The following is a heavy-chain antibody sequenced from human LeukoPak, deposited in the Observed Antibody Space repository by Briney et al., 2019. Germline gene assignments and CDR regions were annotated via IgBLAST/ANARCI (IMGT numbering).Heavy chain of an antibody. V-gene: IGHV1-2*02. J-gene: IGHJ4*02. CDR2: INPNSGGT. CDR3: ARGPPPLVFITPYYFDY. Sequence: ASVKVSCKASGYTFTGYYMHWVRQAPGQGLEWMGWINPNSGGTNSAQKFQGRVTMTRDTSISTAYMELSRLRSHDTAVYYCARGPPPLVFITPYYFDYWGQGALVTVSS. CDR1: GYTFTGYY. D-gene: IGHD3-22*01.